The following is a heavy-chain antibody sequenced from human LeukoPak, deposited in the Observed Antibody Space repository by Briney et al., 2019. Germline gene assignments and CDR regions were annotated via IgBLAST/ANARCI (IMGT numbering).Heavy chain of an antibody. D-gene: IGHD6-13*01. Sequence: GASVKVSCKASGYTFTSYDINWVRQATGQGLEWMGWMNPNSGNTGYAQKFQGRVTMTRNTSISTAYMELSSLRSEDTAVYYCARVSSSSWADAFDIWGQGTMVTVSS. CDR2: MNPNSGNT. CDR1: GYTFTSYD. CDR3: ARVSSSSWADAFDI. J-gene: IGHJ3*02. V-gene: IGHV1-8*01.